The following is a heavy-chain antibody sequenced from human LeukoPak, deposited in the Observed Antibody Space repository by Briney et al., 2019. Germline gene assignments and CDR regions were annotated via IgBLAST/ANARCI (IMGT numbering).Heavy chain of an antibody. CDR2: IYTSGST. CDR3: AVVVAAYRDAFDI. V-gene: IGHV4-4*07. D-gene: IGHD2-15*01. CDR1: GGSISSYY. Sequence: SETLSLTCTVSGGSISSYYWSWIRQPAGKGLEWIGRIYTSGSTNYNPSLKSRVTISVDTSKNQFSLKLSSVTAADTAVYYCAVVVAAYRDAFDIWGQGTMVTVSS. J-gene: IGHJ3*02.